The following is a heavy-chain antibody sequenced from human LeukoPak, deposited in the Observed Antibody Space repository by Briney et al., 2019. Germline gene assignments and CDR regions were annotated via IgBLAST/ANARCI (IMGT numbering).Heavy chain of an antibody. V-gene: IGHV1-69*04. J-gene: IGHJ4*02. CDR2: IIPILGIA. D-gene: IGHD3-22*01. Sequence: SVKVSCKASGGTFSSYAISWVRQAPGQGLEWMGRIIPILGIANYAQKFQGRVTITADKSTSTAYMELNSLRSEDTAVYYCARERFANYYDSSGYYGYWGQGTLVTVSS. CDR3: ARERFANYYDSSGYYGY. CDR1: GGTFSSYA.